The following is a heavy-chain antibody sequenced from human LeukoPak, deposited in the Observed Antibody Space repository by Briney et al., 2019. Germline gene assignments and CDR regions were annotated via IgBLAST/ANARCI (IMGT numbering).Heavy chain of an antibody. Sequence: PGGSLRLSCAASGFTFNTYSMNWVRQAPGKGLEWVSSISSSSSYIYYADSVKGRFTISRDNAKNSLYLQMNSLRAEDTAVYYCARDNYDILTGYQYYFDYWGQGTLVTVSS. J-gene: IGHJ4*02. CDR1: GFTFNTYS. CDR2: ISSSSSYI. V-gene: IGHV3-21*03. D-gene: IGHD3-9*01. CDR3: ARDNYDILTGYQYYFDY.